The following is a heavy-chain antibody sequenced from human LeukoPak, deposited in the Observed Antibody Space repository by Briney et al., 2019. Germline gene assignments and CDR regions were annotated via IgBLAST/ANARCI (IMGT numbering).Heavy chain of an antibody. D-gene: IGHD5-12*01. CDR1: GYSISSGYY. J-gene: IGHJ4*02. V-gene: IGHV4-38-2*02. CDR2: IYHSGST. Sequence: SSETLSLTCTVSGYSISSGYYWGWIRQPPGKGLEWIGSIYHSGSTYYNPSLKSRVTISVDTSKNQFSLKLSSVTAADTAVYYCAKISGYDFQFDYWGQGTLVTVSS. CDR3: AKISGYDFQFDY.